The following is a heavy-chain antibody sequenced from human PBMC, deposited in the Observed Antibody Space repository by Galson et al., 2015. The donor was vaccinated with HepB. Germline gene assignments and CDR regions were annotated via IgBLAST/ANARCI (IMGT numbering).Heavy chain of an antibody. D-gene: IGHD3-10*01. J-gene: IGHJ6*03. CDR2: IIPIPGIA. Sequence: SVKVSCKASGGIFSSYGISWVRQAPGQGLEWIGGIIPIPGIAKYAQKFQGRVTITADKSTSTAYMELSSLTSEDSAVYYCAGKMVVGVIYYYYMDVWGKGTTVTVSS. V-gene: IGHV1-69*10. CDR3: AGKMVVGVIYYYYMDV. CDR1: GGIFSSYG.